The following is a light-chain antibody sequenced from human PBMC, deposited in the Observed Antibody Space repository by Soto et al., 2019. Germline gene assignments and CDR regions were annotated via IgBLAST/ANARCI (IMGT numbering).Light chain of an antibody. CDR1: GSDIGAYNS. CDR2: QVS. J-gene: IGLJ1*01. V-gene: IGLV2-14*01. CDR3: KSYAGSNTYV. Sequence: QSVLTQPASVSGSPGQSITISCTGTGSDIGAYNSVSWYQQHPGKAPKLIVFQVSFRPSAVSDRFSGSKSDNTASLTISGLQAADEADYFCKSYAGSNTYVFGSGTKVTV.